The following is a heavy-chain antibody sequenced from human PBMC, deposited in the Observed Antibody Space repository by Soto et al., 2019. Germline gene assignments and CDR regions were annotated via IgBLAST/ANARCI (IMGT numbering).Heavy chain of an antibody. Sequence: SETLALTCAVPGASVSSTSYYWAWIRQPPGKGLEWIGSIYYSGTTYFNPSLKSRLTMSVDTSKNQFSLKLSSVTAADTAVYYCARRVVWFDPWGQGTLVTVSS. D-gene: IGHD2-2*01. V-gene: IGHV4-39*01. CDR3: ARRVVWFDP. CDR2: IYYSGTT. J-gene: IGHJ5*02. CDR1: GASVSSTSYY.